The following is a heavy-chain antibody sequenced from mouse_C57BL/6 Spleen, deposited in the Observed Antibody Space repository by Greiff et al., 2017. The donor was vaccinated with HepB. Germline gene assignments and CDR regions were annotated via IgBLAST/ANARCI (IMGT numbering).Heavy chain of an antibody. CDR1: GFSLTSYG. D-gene: IGHD2-5*01. J-gene: IGHJ2*01. CDR3: ARGVYYSNYGYYFDY. CDR2: IWSGGST. V-gene: IGHV2-2*01. Sequence: VQRVESGPGLVQPSQSLSITCTVSGFSLTSYGVHWVRQSPGKGLEWLGVIWSGGSTDYNAAFISRLSISKDNSKSQVFFKMNSLQADDTAIYYCARGVYYSNYGYYFDYWGQGTTLTVSS.